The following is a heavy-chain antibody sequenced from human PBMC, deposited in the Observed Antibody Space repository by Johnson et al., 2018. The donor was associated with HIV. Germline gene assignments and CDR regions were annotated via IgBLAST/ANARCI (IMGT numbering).Heavy chain of an antibody. J-gene: IGHJ3*02. D-gene: IGHD3-10*01. Sequence: VQLVESGGGVVQPGRSLRLSCAASGFIVSNNYMSWVRQAPGKGLEWVSVIYSGGSTYYADSVKGRFTISRDNSKNTLYLQMNSLRVEDTAVYYCASEVRGVLDIWGQGTMVTVSS. CDR3: ASEVRGVLDI. CDR2: IYSGGST. CDR1: GFIVSNNY. V-gene: IGHV3-66*01.